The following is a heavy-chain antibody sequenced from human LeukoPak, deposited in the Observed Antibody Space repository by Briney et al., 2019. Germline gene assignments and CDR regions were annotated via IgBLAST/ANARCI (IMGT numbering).Heavy chain of an antibody. D-gene: IGHD3-10*01. CDR2: ISGNGYNT. Sequence: GGSLRLSCAASGFTFDNYAMSWVRHAPGKGLEWVSAISGNGYNTYYADSVKGRFTVSRESYSNTLSLQMDSLRAEDTAVYYGAKVVRLWFAFYFDYWGQGTLVTVSS. CDR3: AKVVRLWFAFYFDY. V-gene: IGHV3-23*01. J-gene: IGHJ4*02. CDR1: GFTFDNYA.